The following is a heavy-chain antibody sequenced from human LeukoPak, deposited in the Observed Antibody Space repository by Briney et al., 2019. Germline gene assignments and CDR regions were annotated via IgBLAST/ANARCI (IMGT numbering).Heavy chain of an antibody. J-gene: IGHJ6*02. CDR1: GFTFSSYA. Sequence: QSGGSLRLSCAASGFTFSSYAMTWVRQAPGKGLEWVSCISKGGDSIYYVDSVKGRFTISRDNSKNTLYLQMNSLRAEDTAVYYCAKAPEWLLVDGMDVWGQGTTVTVSS. CDR2: ISKGGDSI. D-gene: IGHD3-3*01. V-gene: IGHV3-23*01. CDR3: AKAPEWLLVDGMDV.